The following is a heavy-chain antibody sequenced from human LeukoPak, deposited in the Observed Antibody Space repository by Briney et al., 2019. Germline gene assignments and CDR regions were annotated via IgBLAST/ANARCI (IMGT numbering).Heavy chain of an antibody. D-gene: IGHD3-22*01. Sequence: ASVKVSCKVSGYTLTELSMHWVRQAPGKGLEWMGGFDPEDGETIYAQKFQGRVTMTEDTSTDTAYMELSSLRSEDTAVYYCATDLYYYDSSGYSSHWGQGTLVTVSS. CDR2: FDPEDGET. CDR1: GYTLTELS. J-gene: IGHJ4*02. CDR3: ATDLYYYDSSGYSSH. V-gene: IGHV1-24*01.